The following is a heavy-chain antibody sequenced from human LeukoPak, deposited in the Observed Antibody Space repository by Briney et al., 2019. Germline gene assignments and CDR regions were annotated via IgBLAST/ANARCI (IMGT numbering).Heavy chain of an antibody. Sequence: SETLSLTCTVSGGSTSGYYWSWIRQPAGKGLEWIGRIYTSGNTNYNPSLKSRLTMSVDTSKNQFSLKLSSVTAADTAVYYCARQSDSSGYYYLGAFDFWGQGTMVTVSS. D-gene: IGHD3-22*01. CDR2: IYTSGNT. V-gene: IGHV4-4*07. CDR1: GGSTSGYY. J-gene: IGHJ3*01. CDR3: ARQSDSSGYYYLGAFDF.